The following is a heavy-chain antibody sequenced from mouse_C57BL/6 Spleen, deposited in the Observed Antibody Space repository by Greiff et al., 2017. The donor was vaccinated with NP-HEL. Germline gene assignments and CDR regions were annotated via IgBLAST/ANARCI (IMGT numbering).Heavy chain of an antibody. CDR1: GYTFTSYG. J-gene: IGHJ2*01. D-gene: IGHD3-2*02. CDR2: IYPRSGNT. Sequence: QVHVKQSGAELARPGASVKLSCKASGYTFTSYGISWVKQRTGQGLEWIGEIYPRSGNTYYNEKFKGKATLTADKSSSTAYMELRSLTSEDSAVYFCARGGSSGVYYFDDWGQGTTLTVSS. CDR3: ARGGSSGVYYFDD. V-gene: IGHV1-81*01.